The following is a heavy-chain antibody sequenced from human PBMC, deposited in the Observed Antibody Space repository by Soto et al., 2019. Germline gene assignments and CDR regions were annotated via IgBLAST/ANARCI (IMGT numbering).Heavy chain of an antibody. V-gene: IGHV4-61*01. CDR2: IYYSGST. CDR3: ARVGLSSWYVFDS. CDR1: GGSVSSGSYY. J-gene: IGHJ4*01. D-gene: IGHD6-13*01. Sequence: QVQLQESGPGLVKPSETLSLTCTVSGGSVSSGSYYWGWIRQPPGKGLEWIGYIYYSGSTNYNHSLKSRVTISVDTSKNQFSLNLSSVTAADTAVYYCARVGLSSWYVFDSWGQEPWSPSPQ.